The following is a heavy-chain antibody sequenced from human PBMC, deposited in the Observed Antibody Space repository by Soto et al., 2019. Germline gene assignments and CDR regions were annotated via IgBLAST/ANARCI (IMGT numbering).Heavy chain of an antibody. CDR2: ISGSGGST. Sequence: EVQLLESGGGLVQPGGSLRLSCAASGFTFSSYAMSWVRQAPGKGLEWVSAISGSGGSTYYADSVKGRFTISRDNSKNTLYLQMNSLRAEDTAVYYCARDIGYCSSTSCPEVRDYYGMDVWGQGTTVTVSS. CDR3: ARDIGYCSSTSCPEVRDYYGMDV. J-gene: IGHJ6*02. V-gene: IGHV3-23*01. D-gene: IGHD2-2*01. CDR1: GFTFSSYA.